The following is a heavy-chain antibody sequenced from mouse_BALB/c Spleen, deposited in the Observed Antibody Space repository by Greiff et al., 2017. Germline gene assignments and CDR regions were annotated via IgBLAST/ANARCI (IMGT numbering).Heavy chain of an antibody. CDR2: ISYSGST. J-gene: IGHJ4*01. CDR1: GDSITSGY. V-gene: IGHV3-8*02. D-gene: IGHD1-1*01. Sequence: VQLKESGPSLVKPSQTLSLTCSVTGDSITSGYWNWIRKFPGNKLEYMGYISYSGSTYYNPSLKSRISITRDTSKNQYYLQLNSVTTEDTATYYCVHYYGSSYYAMDYWGQGTSVTVSS. CDR3: VHYYGSSYYAMDY.